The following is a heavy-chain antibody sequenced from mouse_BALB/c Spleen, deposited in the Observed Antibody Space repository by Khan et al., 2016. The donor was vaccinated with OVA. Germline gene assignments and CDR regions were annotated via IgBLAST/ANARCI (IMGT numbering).Heavy chain of an antibody. CDR3: ARHDYAVIAD. J-gene: IGHJ3*01. CDR1: GFTFSDYY. CDR2: ISYGGDTT. D-gene: IGHD2-4*01. Sequence: EVELVESGGGLVQPGGSLKLSCATSGFTFSDYYMYWIRQTPEKRLEWVAYISYGGDTTYFPDTIQGRFTISRDNAKNTLYLQMSRLKSEDTAMYYCARHDYAVIADWGQGTQVTVSA. V-gene: IGHV5-12*02.